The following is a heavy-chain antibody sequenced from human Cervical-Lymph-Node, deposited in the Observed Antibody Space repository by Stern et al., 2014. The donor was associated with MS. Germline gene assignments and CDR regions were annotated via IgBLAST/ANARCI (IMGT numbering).Heavy chain of an antibody. J-gene: IGHJ5*02. D-gene: IGHD2-15*01. CDR3: AREGIYCSGDNCGRLWVDL. CDR2: IDTSGNTT. Sequence: VQLVESGGGLVKPGGSLRLSCAASGFTFIDYYMSWIRQAPGKGLEWASNIDTSGNTTYYSDSVKGRFTISRDNGQKSVHLQLNSLRAEDTAVYYCAREGIYCSGDNCGRLWVDLWGQGTLVTVSS. CDR1: GFTFIDYY. V-gene: IGHV3-11*01.